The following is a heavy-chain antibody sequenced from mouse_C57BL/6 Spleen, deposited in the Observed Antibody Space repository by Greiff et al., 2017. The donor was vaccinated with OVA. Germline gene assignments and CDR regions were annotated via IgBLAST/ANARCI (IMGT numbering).Heavy chain of an antibody. CDR1: GYSITSGYY. D-gene: IGHD1-1*01. CDR3: ARGEITTVVAPNWYFDV. Sequence: VQLKESGPGLVKPSQSLSLTCSVTGYSITSGYYWNWIRQFPGNKLEWMGYISYDGSNNYNPSLKNRISITRDTSKNQFFLKLNSVTTEDTATYYCARGEITTVVAPNWYFDVWGTGTTVTVSS. CDR2: ISYDGSN. V-gene: IGHV3-6*01. J-gene: IGHJ1*03.